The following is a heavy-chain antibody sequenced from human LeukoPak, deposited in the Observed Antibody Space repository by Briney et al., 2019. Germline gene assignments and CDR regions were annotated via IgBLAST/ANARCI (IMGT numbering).Heavy chain of an antibody. CDR1: GGSISSGGYY. V-gene: IGHV4-31*03. CDR2: IYYSGST. D-gene: IGHD5-24*01. Sequence: PSETLSLTCTVSGGSISSGGYYWSWIRQHPGTGLEWIGYIYYSGSTYYNPSLKSRVTISVDTSKNQFSLKLSSVTAADTAVYYCARAGREMATMYYFDYWGQGTLVTVSS. J-gene: IGHJ4*02. CDR3: ARAGREMATMYYFDY.